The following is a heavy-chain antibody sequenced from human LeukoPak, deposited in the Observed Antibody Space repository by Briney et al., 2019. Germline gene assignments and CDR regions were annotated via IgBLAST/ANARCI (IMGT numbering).Heavy chain of an antibody. D-gene: IGHD3-22*01. CDR1: GGSISSGDYY. CDR2: IYHSGST. Sequence: SETLSLTCTVSGGSISSGDYYWSWIRQLPGKGLEWIGFIYHSGSTYYNPSLKSRVTISVDTSKNQFSLNLNSVTAADTAVYYCARVQYYYDSSGYYHTFFDYWGQGTLVTVSS. V-gene: IGHV4-30-4*08. J-gene: IGHJ4*02. CDR3: ARVQYYYDSSGYYHTFFDY.